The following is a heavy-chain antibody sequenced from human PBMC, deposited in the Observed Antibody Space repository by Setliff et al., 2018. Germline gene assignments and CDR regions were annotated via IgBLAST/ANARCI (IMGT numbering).Heavy chain of an antibody. Sequence: SETLSLTCGVSGGGGSFSAYYWSWIRQPPGKGLEWIGEISPGGSTIYNPSLRSRVTMSVGTAKNRFSLNLTSVTAADTAVYYCATSGFCSAGSCYSFDDWGQGALVTVSS. V-gene: IGHV4-34*01. J-gene: IGHJ4*02. CDR2: ISPGGST. D-gene: IGHD6-19*01. CDR1: GGGGSFSAYY. CDR3: ATSGFCSAGSCYSFDD.